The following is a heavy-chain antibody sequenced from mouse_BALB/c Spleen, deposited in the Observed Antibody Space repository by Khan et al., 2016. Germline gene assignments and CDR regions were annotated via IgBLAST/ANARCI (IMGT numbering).Heavy chain of an antibody. CDR1: GFTFSNYW. V-gene: IGHV6-6*02. CDR3: TRRLGSHFDY. J-gene: IGHJ2*01. Sequence: EVKLEESGGGLVQPGGSMKLSCVASGFTFSNYWMNWVRQSPEKGLEWVAEIRLKSNNYATHYAESVKGRFTISRDDSKSIVYLQMNNLRADDTGIYYCTRRLGSHFDYWGQGTTLTVSS. CDR2: IRLKSNNYAT. D-gene: IGHD4-1*01.